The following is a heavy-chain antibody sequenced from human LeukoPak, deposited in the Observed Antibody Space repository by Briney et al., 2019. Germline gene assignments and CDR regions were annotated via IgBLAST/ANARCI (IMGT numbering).Heavy chain of an antibody. CDR2: IYYSGST. D-gene: IGHD4/OR15-4a*01. V-gene: IGHV4-31*03. CDR3: VRTNYVDRLGMDV. Sequence: SQTLSLTCTVSGGSISSGGYYWSWIRQHPGKGLEWIGYIYYSGSTYYNPSLKSRVTISVDTSKNQFSLKLSSVTAADTAVYYCVRTNYVDRLGMDVWGQGTTATVSS. CDR1: GGSISSGGYY. J-gene: IGHJ6*02.